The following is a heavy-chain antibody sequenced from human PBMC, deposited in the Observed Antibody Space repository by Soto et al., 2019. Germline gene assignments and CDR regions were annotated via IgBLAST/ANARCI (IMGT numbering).Heavy chain of an antibody. V-gene: IGHV4-59*01. CDR3: ARLSGDYYGSDX. CDR1: GGSISSYY. CDR2: IYYSGST. Sequence: SETLSLTCPVSGGSISSYYWNWIRQPPGKGLEWILYIYYSGSTNYSPALKSRVTMSVDTSKKQFSLKLRSVTAADSAVYYCARLSGDYYGSDXWGQGTPVTAS. D-gene: IGHD3-10*01. J-gene: IGHJ6*02.